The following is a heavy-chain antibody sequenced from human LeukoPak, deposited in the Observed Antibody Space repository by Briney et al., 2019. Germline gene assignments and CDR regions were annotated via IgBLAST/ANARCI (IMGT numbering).Heavy chain of an antibody. J-gene: IGHJ4*02. Sequence: PGRSLRPSCAASGFIFSSYSMNSIRQPPGKGRECVSSIISSSSSMYYADSVKGRFTVSRDNSKNTLYLQMNSLRAEDTAVYYCAKALYSSSWRHFDYWGQGTLVTVSS. V-gene: IGHV3-21*01. CDR1: GFIFSSYS. CDR2: IISSSSSM. CDR3: AKALYSSSWRHFDY. D-gene: IGHD6-13*01.